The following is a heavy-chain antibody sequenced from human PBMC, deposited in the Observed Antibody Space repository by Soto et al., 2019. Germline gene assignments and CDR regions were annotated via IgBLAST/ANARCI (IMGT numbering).Heavy chain of an antibody. CDR2: INHSGST. CDR3: ARGTMGGSAVDI. CDR1: GGSFSGYY. J-gene: IGHJ3*02. D-gene: IGHD3-16*01. Sequence: QVQLQQWGAGLLKPSETLSLTCDVYGGSFSGYYWSWIRQPPGKGLEWIGEINHSGSTNYNPSLKSRVTLSVDTSKNQFSLKLSSVTAADTAVYYCARGTMGGSAVDIWGQGTMVTVSS. V-gene: IGHV4-34*01.